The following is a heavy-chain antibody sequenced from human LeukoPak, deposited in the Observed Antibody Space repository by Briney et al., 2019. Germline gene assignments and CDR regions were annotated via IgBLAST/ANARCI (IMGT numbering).Heavy chain of an antibody. J-gene: IGHJ5*02. CDR1: GGSISSISHY. V-gene: IGHV4-39*01. D-gene: IGHD3-10*01. CDR2: IDYSGRT. Sequence: PSETLSLTCTVSGGSISSISHYWGWIRQPPGKGLEWIGSIDYSGRTNYNPSLKSRVTISADTSKNQFSLKLTSVTAADTAVYYCARHRYFFGSGSYEVDWFDPWGQGTLATVSS. CDR3: ARHRYFFGSGSYEVDWFDP.